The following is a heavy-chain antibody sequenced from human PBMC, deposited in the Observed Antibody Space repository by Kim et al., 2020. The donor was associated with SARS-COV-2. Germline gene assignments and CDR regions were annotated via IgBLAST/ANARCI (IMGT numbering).Heavy chain of an antibody. CDR1: GFTFSNSA. V-gene: IGHV3-73*01. J-gene: IGHJ3*02. D-gene: IGHD2-8*01. Sequence: GGSLRLSCAASGFTFSNSAIHWVRQASGKGLEWVCRIRGNVNTYSKADAATVRFTFSSANYESKNTPQMNIMSVKNKDTSVYECDINRSFCDGVTDI. CDR2: IRGNVNTYSK. CDR3: DINRSFCDGVTDI.